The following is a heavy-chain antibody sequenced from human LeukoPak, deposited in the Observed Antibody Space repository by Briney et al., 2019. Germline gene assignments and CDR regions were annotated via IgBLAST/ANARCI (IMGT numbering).Heavy chain of an antibody. J-gene: IGHJ6*03. CDR1: GFTFSSYS. V-gene: IGHV3-21*01. D-gene: IGHD3-3*01. CDR2: ISSSSSYI. CDR3: ARDLSDFWSGSTYYYYYYMDV. Sequence: GGSLRLSCAASGFTFSSYSMNWVRQAPGKGLEWVSSISSSSSYIYYADSVKGRFTISRDNAKNSLYLQMNSLRAEDTAVYYCARDLSDFWSGSTYYYYYYMDVWGKGTTVTVSS.